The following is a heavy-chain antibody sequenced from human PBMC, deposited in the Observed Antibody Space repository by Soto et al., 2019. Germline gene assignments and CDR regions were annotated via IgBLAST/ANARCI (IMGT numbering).Heavy chain of an antibody. CDR2: ISGSGGST. J-gene: IGHJ5*02. CDR3: AKDLMVRSSGWYDWFDP. Sequence: EVQLLESGGDLVQPGGSLRLSCAASGFTFSSYAMSWVRQAPGKGLEWVSAISGSGGSTYYADSVKGRFTISRDNSKNXVYLQMNSLRAEDTAVYYCAKDLMVRSSGWYDWFDPWGQGTLVTVSS. D-gene: IGHD6-19*01. CDR1: GFTFSSYA. V-gene: IGHV3-23*01.